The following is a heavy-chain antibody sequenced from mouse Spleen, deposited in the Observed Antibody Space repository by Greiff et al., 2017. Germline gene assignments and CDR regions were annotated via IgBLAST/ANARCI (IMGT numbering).Heavy chain of an antibody. V-gene: IGHV1-66*01. J-gene: IGHJ1*03. D-gene: IGHD1-1*01. CDR3: AREDITTEGYFDV. CDR1: GYSFTSYY. Sequence: QVQLQQSGPELVKPGASVKISCKASGYSFTSYYIHWVKQRPGQGLEWIGWIYPGSGNTKYNEKFKGKATLTADTSSSTAYMQLSTLTSEDSAVYYCAREDITTEGYFDVWGTGTTVTVSS. CDR2: IYPGSGNT.